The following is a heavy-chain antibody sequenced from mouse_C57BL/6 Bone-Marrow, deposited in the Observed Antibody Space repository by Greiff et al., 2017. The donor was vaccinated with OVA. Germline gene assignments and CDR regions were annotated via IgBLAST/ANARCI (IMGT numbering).Heavy chain of an antibody. V-gene: IGHV1-82*01. CDR1: GYAFSSSW. J-gene: IGHJ3*01. Sequence: VKLMESGPELVKPGASVKISCKASGYAFSSSWMNWVKQRPGKGLEWIGRIYPGDGDTNYNGKFKGKATLTADKSSSTAYMQLSSLTSEDSAVYFCARRDSKGWFAYWGQGTLVTVSA. CDR2: IYPGDGDT. CDR3: ARRDSKGWFAY. D-gene: IGHD2-5*01.